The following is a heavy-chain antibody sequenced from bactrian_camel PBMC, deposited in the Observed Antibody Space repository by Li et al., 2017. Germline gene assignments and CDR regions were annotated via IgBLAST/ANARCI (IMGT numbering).Heavy chain of an antibody. CDR1: GFPLSDSW. Sequence: QLVESGGSVQPGGSLRLSCVASGFPLSDSWMHWFRQAPGKGLEWVSSSSSGALSLVYANSVKGRFTISRDNAKNTVYLQMNSLKSEDTALYFCTTGGTWSGDFGNWGQGTQVTVS. D-gene: IGHD6*01. CDR2: SSSGALSL. V-gene: IGHV3S25*01. J-gene: IGHJ6*01. CDR3: TTGGTWSGDFGN.